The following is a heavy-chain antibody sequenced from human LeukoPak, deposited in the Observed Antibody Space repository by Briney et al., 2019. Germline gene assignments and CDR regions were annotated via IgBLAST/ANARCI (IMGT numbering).Heavy chain of an antibody. CDR3: ARAVGVSYYYGSGAFYYMDV. CDR1: GGSFSGYY. V-gene: IGHV4-34*01. CDR2: INHSGST. Sequence: SETLSLTCAVYGGSFSGYYWSWIRQPPGKGLEWIGEINHSGSTNYNPSLKSRVTISVDTSKNQFSLKLSSVTAADTAVYYCARAVGVSYYYGSGAFYYMDVWGKGTTVTVSS. J-gene: IGHJ6*03. D-gene: IGHD3-10*01.